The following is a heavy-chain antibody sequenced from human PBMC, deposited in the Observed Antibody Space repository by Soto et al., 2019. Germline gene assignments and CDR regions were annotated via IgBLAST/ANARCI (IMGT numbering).Heavy chain of an antibody. CDR1: GFTFNAYT. CDR2: ISWDGGIT. D-gene: IGHD3-10*01. Sequence: GGSLRLSCAAYGFTFNAYTMHWVRQAPGKGLEWVSLISWDGGITYYGDSVKGRFTVSRANSDNSLYLQMTSLRRDDTAFYYCANDSYGMLRGQPRCFDYWGQGTLVTVSS. V-gene: IGHV3-43*01. CDR3: ANDSYGMLRGQPRCFDY. J-gene: IGHJ4*02.